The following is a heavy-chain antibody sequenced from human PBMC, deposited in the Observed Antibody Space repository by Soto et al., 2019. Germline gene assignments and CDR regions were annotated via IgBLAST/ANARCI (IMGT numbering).Heavy chain of an antibody. CDR3: ARYRRTYYYDSSGSLGMDV. CDR2: INHSGST. CDR1: GGSFSGYS. V-gene: IGHV4-34*01. Sequence: PSETLSLTCAVYGGSFSGYSWSWIRQPPGKGLEWIGEINHSGSTNYNPSLKSRVTISVDTSKNQFSLKLSSVTAADTAVYYCARYRRTYYYDSSGSLGMDVWGQGTTVT. J-gene: IGHJ6*02. D-gene: IGHD3-22*01.